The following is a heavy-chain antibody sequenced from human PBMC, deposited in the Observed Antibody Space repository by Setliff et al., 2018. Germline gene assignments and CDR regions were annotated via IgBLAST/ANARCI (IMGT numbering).Heavy chain of an antibody. CDR1: GMSFSEHY. Sequence: PSETLSLTCVVDGMSFSEHYWAWIRQSPGKELEWIGQIYTSWSTNYNPSLKSRVTISVDTSKNQFSLKLSSVTAADRAVYYCARDGGNGYGVDAYAGGGFDIWGQGTMVTVSS. V-gene: IGHV4-34*01. D-gene: IGHD5-18*01. CDR2: IYTSWST. CDR3: ARDGGNGYGVDAYAGGGFDI. J-gene: IGHJ3*02.